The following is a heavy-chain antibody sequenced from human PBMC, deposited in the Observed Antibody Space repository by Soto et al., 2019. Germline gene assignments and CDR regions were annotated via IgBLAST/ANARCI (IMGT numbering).Heavy chain of an antibody. Sequence: SETLSLTCAVSGGSISSGGYSWGWIRQPPGKGLEWIGYIYHSRTTYYNPSLKSRVTISVDRTKNQFSLKLSSVTAAATAVYYCARHRDYDIFTNYREFYFDYWGQGTLVNVPS. V-gene: IGHV4-30-2*01. CDR1: GGSISSGGYS. J-gene: IGHJ4*02. CDR2: IYHSRTT. CDR3: ARHRDYDIFTNYREFYFDY. D-gene: IGHD3-9*01.